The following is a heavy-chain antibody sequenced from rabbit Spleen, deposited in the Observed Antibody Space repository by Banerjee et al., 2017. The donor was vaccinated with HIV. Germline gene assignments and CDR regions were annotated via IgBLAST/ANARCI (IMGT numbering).Heavy chain of an antibody. D-gene: IGHD6-1*01. CDR1: GFSFSNKAV. J-gene: IGHJ4*01. V-gene: IGHV1S45*01. Sequence: QEQLVESGGGLVRPEGSLKLSCTASGFSFSNKAVMCWVRQAPGKGLEWIACIYAHSSGSTAYASWAKGRFTIAKTSSTTVTLQMTSLTVADTATYFCARNGGMLDYNLWGQGTLVTVS. CDR2: IYAHSSGST. CDR3: ARNGGMLDYNL.